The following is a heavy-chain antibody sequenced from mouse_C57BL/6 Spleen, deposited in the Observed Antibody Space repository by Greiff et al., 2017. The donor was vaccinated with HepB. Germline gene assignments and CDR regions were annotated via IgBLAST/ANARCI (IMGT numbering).Heavy chain of an antibody. Sequence: EVQLQQSGAELVRPGASVKLSCTASGFNINDDYMHWVKQRPEQGLEWIGWIDPENGDTEYASKFQGKATITADTSSNTAYLQLSSLTSEDTAVYYCTSKPAWFAYWGQGTLVTVSA. V-gene: IGHV14-4*01. CDR2: IDPENGDT. CDR1: GFNINDDY. J-gene: IGHJ3*01. CDR3: TSKPAWFAY.